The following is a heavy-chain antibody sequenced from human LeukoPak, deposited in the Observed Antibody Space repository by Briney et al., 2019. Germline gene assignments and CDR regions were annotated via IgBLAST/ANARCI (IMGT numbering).Heavy chain of an antibody. D-gene: IGHD3-9*01. J-gene: IGHJ1*01. CDR1: GYTFTGYY. CDR3: ARDRDDILTGYYTAEYFQH. V-gene: IGHV1-2*02. CDR2: INPNSGGI. Sequence: GASVKVSCKASGYTFTGYYMHWVRQAPGQGLEWMGWINPNSGGINYAQKFQGRVTMTRDTSISTAYMELSRLRPDDTAVYYCARDRDDILTGYYTAEYFQHWGQGTLVTVSS.